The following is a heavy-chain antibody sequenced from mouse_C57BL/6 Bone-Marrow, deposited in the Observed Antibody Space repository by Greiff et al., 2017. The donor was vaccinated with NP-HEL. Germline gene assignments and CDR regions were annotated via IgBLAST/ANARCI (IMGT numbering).Heavy chain of an antibody. V-gene: IGHV5-2*01. CDR1: EYEFPSHD. Sequence: EVQLVESGGGLVQPGESLKLSCESNEYEFPSHDMSWVRKTPEKRLELVTAINSDGGSTYYPDTMERRFIISRDNTKKTLDLQMSSLRSEDTALYYCARHGSYYDRYPYFDVWGTGTTVTVSS. CDR2: INSDGGST. CDR3: ARHGSYYDRYPYFDV. J-gene: IGHJ1*03. D-gene: IGHD2-3*01.